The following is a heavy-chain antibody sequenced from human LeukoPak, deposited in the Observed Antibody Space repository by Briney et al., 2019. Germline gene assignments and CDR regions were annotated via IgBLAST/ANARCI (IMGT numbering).Heavy chain of an antibody. Sequence: GGYLRLSWAASGYTLSNAWMSWVRQAPGKGLEWVGRIKSKTDGGTTDYAAPVKGRFTISRDDSKNTLYLQMNSLKTEDTAVYFCTTDLESDYYDSSGYYYEYYFDYWGQGTLVTVSS. CDR2: IKSKTDGGTT. D-gene: IGHD3-22*01. CDR1: GYTLSNAW. CDR3: TTDLESDYYDSSGYYYEYYFDY. V-gene: IGHV3-15*01. J-gene: IGHJ4*02.